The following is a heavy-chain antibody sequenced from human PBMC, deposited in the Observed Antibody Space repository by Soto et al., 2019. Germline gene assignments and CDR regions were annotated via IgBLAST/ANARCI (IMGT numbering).Heavy chain of an antibody. CDR2: ISAYNGNT. J-gene: IGHJ6*02. CDR3: ARDDSGPPESSTDYYGMDV. V-gene: IGHV1-18*01. D-gene: IGHD1-1*01. CDR1: GYTFTSYG. Sequence: ASVKVSCKASGYTFTSYGISWVRQAPGQGLEWMGWISAYNGNTNYAQKLQGRVTMTTDTSTSTAYMELRSLRSDDTAVYYCARDDSGPPESSTDYYGMDVWGQGTTVTVSS.